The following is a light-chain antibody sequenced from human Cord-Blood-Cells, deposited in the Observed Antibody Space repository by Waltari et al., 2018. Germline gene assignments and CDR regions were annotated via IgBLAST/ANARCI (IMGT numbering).Light chain of an antibody. CDR3: QQSYSTPRT. Sequence: DIQMTQSPSSLSASVGVRVTITCRASQSISSYLNWYQQKPGKAPKLLIYAASSLQSGVPSRFSGSGSGTDFTLTINSLQPEDFATYYCQQSYSTPRTFGQGTKVEIK. V-gene: IGKV1-39*01. CDR1: QSISSY. J-gene: IGKJ1*01. CDR2: AAS.